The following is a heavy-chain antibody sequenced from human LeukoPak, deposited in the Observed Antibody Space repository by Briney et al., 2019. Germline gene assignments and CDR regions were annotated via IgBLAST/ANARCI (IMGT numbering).Heavy chain of an antibody. V-gene: IGHV4-59*01. Sequence: SETLSLTCTVSGGSISSYYWSWIRQPPGKGLEWIGYIYYSGSTNYNPSLKSRVAISVDTSKNQFSLKLSSVTAADTAVYYCARANYDTTGFDYWGQGTLVTVSS. CDR2: IYYSGST. D-gene: IGHD3-22*01. CDR3: ARANYDTTGFDY. CDR1: GGSISSYY. J-gene: IGHJ4*02.